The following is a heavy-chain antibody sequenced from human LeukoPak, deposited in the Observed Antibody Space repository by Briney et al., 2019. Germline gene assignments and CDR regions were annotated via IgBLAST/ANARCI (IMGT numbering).Heavy chain of an antibody. Sequence: GGSLRLSCAASGFTFSSHEMNWVRQAPGKGLEWVSYISSSGTNIYYADSVKGRFSISRDNANNLLYLQMNSLRAEDTAVYYCARKSDSYDSSGYLDFDYWGQGTLVTVSS. CDR1: GFTFSSHE. CDR3: ARKSDSYDSSGYLDFDY. V-gene: IGHV3-48*03. CDR2: ISSSGTNI. J-gene: IGHJ4*02. D-gene: IGHD3-22*01.